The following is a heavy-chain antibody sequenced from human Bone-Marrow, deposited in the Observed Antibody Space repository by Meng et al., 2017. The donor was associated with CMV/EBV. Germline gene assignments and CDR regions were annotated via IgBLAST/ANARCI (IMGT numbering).Heavy chain of an antibody. CDR3: TTDTWTTVSAYYYYGMDV. V-gene: IGHV3-15*01. D-gene: IGHD4-11*01. CDR1: GFTFSSYS. J-gene: IGHJ6*02. Sequence: GESLKISCAASGFTFSSYSMNWVRQAPGKGLEWVGRIKSKTDGGTTDYAAPVKGRFTISRDDSKNTLYLQMNSLKTEDTAVYYCTTDTWTTVSAYYYYGMDVWGQGTTVTVYS. CDR2: IKSKTDGGTT.